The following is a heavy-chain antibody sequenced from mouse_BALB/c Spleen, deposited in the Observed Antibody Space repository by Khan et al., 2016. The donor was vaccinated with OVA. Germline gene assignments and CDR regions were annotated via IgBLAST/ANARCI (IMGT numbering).Heavy chain of an antibody. CDR2: IRSGSNTI. D-gene: IGHD1-1*01. CDR3: ARRHSSYAWLAY. V-gene: IGHV5-17*02. Sequence: EVELVESGGGLVQPGGSRKLSCAATGFTFSSFGMHWVRQAPEKGLEWVAYIRSGSNTIYYEDTVKGRFTLSRDNPQTTLFLQLTCLRSEDTALYSGARRHSSYAWLAYWGQGTLVTVSA. J-gene: IGHJ3*01. CDR1: GFTFSSFG.